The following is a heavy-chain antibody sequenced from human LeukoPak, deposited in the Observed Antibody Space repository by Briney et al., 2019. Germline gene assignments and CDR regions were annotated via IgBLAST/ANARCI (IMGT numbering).Heavy chain of an antibody. Sequence: GGSLRLSCAASGFTFSDSFMSWVRQAPGKGLEGVGRSRNKADSYTAEYAASVKGRFTISRDESKNSLYLQISSLEIEDAAVYYCATSSWYRLAYWGQGSLVTVSS. CDR2: SRNKADSYTA. D-gene: IGHD6-13*01. CDR3: ATSSWYRLAY. V-gene: IGHV3-72*01. CDR1: GFTFSDSF. J-gene: IGHJ4*02.